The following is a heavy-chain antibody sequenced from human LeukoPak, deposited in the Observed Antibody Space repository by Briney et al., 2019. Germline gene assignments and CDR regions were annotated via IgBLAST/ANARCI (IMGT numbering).Heavy chain of an antibody. CDR3: ASLPYYYGSSGYSH. CDR2: IFSGST. CDR1: GDSISSSSYY. J-gene: IGHJ4*02. D-gene: IGHD3-22*01. Sequence: EPSETLSLTCTVSGDSISSSSYYWGWIRQPPGKGLEWIGTIFSGSTYYNPSLKSRVTLSVDTSKNQYSLKLSSVTAADTAVYYCASLPYYYGSSGYSHWGQGTLVTVSS. V-gene: IGHV4-39*07.